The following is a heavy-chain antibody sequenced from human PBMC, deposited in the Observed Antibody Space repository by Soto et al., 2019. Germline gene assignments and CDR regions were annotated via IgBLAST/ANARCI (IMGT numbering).Heavy chain of an antibody. V-gene: IGHV4-39*01. D-gene: IGHD1-26*01. Sequence: QLQLQESGPGLVKPSDTLSLTCTVSGGFISSSSYYWGWIRQPPGKGLEWIGSIYYSGSTYYNPSIKIRVTISVDTSKNQFSRKLSSVTAADTAVYYCARHRWELAPLVGSFDPWGQGTLVTASS. CDR2: IYYSGST. CDR1: GGFISSSSYY. J-gene: IGHJ5*02. CDR3: ARHRWELAPLVGSFDP.